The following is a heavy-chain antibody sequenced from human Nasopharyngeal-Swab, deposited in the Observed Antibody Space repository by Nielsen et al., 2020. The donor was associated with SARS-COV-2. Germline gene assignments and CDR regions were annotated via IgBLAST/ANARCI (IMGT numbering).Heavy chain of an antibody. CDR2: INPNSGGT. V-gene: IGHV1-2*02. D-gene: IGHD3-22*01. J-gene: IGHJ4*02. CDR1: GYTFTGYY. CDR3: ARDLIAMIVVNGGVYFDC. Sequence: ASVKVSCKASGYTFTGYYMHWVRQAPGQGLEWMGWINPNSGGTNYAQKFQGRVTMTRDTSISTAYMELSRLRSDDTAVYYCARDLIAMIVVNGGVYFDCWGQGTLVTVSS.